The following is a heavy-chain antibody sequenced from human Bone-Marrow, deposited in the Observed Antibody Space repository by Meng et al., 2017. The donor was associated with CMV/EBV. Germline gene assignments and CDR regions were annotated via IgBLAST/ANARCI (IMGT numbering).Heavy chain of an antibody. V-gene: IGHV3-21*01. CDR2: ITSSSTLI. J-gene: IGHJ4*02. D-gene: IGHD3-10*01. CDR3: ARDPDHSHGGSGRCLDY. CDR1: GFTLRSYA. Sequence: GESLKISCAASGFTLRSYALIWVRQTPGKGLEWLSFITSSSTLIYQADSVKGRFTVSRDNAKNSLYLQMNSLRAEDTAIYYCARDPDHSHGGSGRCLDYWGQGTLVTVSS.